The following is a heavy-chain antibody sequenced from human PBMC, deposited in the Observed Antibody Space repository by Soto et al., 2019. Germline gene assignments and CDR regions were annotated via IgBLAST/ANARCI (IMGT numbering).Heavy chain of an antibody. D-gene: IGHD6-13*01. CDR2: IYTSGST. V-gene: IGHV4-4*07. J-gene: IGHJ4*02. CDR1: GGSISSYY. CDR3: ARDTGYSSSHFDY. Sequence: QVQLQESGTGLVKPSETLSLTCTVSGGSISSYYWSWIRQPAGTGLEWIGRIYTSGSTNYNPSLTSRVTMSVDTSKNQCSLKLSSVTAADTAVYYCARDTGYSSSHFDYWGQGTLVTVSS.